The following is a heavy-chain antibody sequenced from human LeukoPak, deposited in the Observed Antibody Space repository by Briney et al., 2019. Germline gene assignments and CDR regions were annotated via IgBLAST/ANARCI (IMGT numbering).Heavy chain of an antibody. Sequence: AGGSLRLSCAASGFTLGTKYMDWVRQAPGKGLERVSILYSGGDTYHADSVKGRFTISRDNSRNTLSLQMNSLRVDDTAVYYCARVGDHYHWYFDLWGRGTLVTVSS. CDR3: ARVGDHYHWYFDL. CDR2: LYSGGDT. J-gene: IGHJ2*01. D-gene: IGHD3-10*01. V-gene: IGHV3-53*01. CDR1: GFTLGTKY.